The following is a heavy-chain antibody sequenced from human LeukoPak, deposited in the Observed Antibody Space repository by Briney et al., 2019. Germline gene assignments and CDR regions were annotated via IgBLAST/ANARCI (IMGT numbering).Heavy chain of an antibody. Sequence: GGSLRLSCGASGFNFSTYSMNWIRQAPGKGLEWLSYISRSSNVISYADSVKGRFTISRDNSKNTLYLQMNSLRAEDTAVYYCAKGKDDSSGWYFFYWGQGTLVTVSS. V-gene: IGHV3-48*01. CDR3: AKGKDDSSGWYFFY. J-gene: IGHJ4*02. CDR1: GFNFSTYS. CDR2: ISRSSNVI. D-gene: IGHD6-19*01.